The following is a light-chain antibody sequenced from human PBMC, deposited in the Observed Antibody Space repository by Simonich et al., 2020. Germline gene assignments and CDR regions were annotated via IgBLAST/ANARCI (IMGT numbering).Light chain of an antibody. J-gene: IGKJ3*01. Sequence: DIQMTQSPSSLSASVGDRVTIPCRASQSISSYLNWYQQKPGKAPKLLIYAASSLQSGVPSRFSGGGSGTDFTLTISSLQPEDFATYYCQQYDNLPQGTFGPGTKVDIK. CDR3: QQYDNLPQGT. CDR2: AAS. CDR1: QSISSY. V-gene: IGKV1-39*01.